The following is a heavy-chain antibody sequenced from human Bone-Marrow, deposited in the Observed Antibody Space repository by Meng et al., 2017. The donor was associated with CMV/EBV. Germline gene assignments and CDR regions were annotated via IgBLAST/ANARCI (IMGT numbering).Heavy chain of an antibody. V-gene: IGHV3-49*04. CDR2: IRSKAYGGTT. CDR3: TRGGSPVRYYYGMDI. J-gene: IGHJ6*01. Sequence: GGALRLSCTASGFTFGDYAMSWVRQAPGKGLEWVGFIRSKAYGGTTEYAASVKGRFTISRDDSKSIAYLQMNSLKTEDTAVYYGTRGGSPVRYYYGMDIWGQGNTVTFYS. D-gene: IGHD1-26*01. CDR1: GFTFGDYA.